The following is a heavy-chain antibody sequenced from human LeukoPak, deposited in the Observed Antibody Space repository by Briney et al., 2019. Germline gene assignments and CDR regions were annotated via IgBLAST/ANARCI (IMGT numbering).Heavy chain of an antibody. CDR1: GGSISSFS. CDR3: ARGGSPVFYYDITVYSEIFDI. J-gene: IGHJ3*02. V-gene: IGHV4-59*01. CDR2: IYYSGST. D-gene: IGHD3-22*01. Sequence: PSETLSLTCTVSGGSISSFSWSWIRQPPGKGLEYIGYIYYSGSTNYNPSLKSRVTISVDTSKNQFSLKLSSVTAADTAVYYCARGGSPVFYYDITVYSEIFDIWGRGTMVTVSS.